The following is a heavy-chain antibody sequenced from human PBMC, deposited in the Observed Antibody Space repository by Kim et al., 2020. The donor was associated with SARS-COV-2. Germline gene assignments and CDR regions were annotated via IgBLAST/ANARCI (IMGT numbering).Heavy chain of an antibody. J-gene: IGHJ4*02. CDR3: SRSTVGAYFDY. V-gene: IGHV3-53*01. Sequence: SRHYAHSVTGRLNISRDIPKNTVYLQMHGLRADDTAVYYCSRSTVGAYFDYWGQGSLVSVSS. D-gene: IGHD1-26*01. CDR2: SR.